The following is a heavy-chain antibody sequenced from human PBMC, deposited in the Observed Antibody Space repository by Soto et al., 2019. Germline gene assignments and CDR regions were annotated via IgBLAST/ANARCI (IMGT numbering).Heavy chain of an antibody. Sequence: PGGSLRLSCVASGFTFSSYSMVWVRQAPWKGLEWVSYIFVSSTTIYYADSVKGRFTVSRDNAQNSLFLLMNSLRAEDTAVYYCARDRDWAFDYWGRGTLVTVSS. CDR3: ARDRDWAFDY. J-gene: IGHJ4*02. CDR1: GFTFSSYS. D-gene: IGHD3-9*01. V-gene: IGHV3-48*04. CDR2: IFVSSTTI.